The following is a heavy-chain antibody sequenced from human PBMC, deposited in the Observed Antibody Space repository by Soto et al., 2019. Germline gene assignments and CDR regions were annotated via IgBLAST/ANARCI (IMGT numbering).Heavy chain of an antibody. Sequence: QVQLVQSGAEVKKPGSSVKVSCKASGGTFSSYAISWGRRAPGQGLEWMGGSIPIFGTANYAQKFQGRVTITADESTSTAYMELSSLRSEDTAVYYCARSRVTYYYDRSAFDIWGQGTMVTVSS. J-gene: IGHJ3*02. V-gene: IGHV1-69*01. CDR2: SIPIFGTA. CDR3: ARSRVTYYYDRSAFDI. D-gene: IGHD3-22*01. CDR1: GGTFSSYA.